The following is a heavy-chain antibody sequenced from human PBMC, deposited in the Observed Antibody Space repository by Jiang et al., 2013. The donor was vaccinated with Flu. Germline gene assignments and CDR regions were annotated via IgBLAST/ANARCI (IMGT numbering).Heavy chain of an antibody. CDR3: ARGVGDYYYYGMDV. CDR1: GGSISSYY. V-gene: IGHV4-59*08. J-gene: IGHJ6*02. Sequence: GPGLVKPSETLSLTCTVSGGSISSYYWSWIRQPPGKGLEWIGYIYYSGSTNYNPSLKSRVTISVDTSKNQFSLKLSSVTAADTAVYYCARGVGDYYYYGMDVWGQGTTVTVSS. D-gene: IGHD3-10*01. CDR2: IYYSGST.